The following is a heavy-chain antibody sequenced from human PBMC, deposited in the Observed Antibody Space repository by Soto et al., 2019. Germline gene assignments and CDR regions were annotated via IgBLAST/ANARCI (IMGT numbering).Heavy chain of an antibody. V-gene: IGHV4-39*01. Sequence: SETLSLTCTVSGASISIGSHYWGWIRQPPGKGLEWIGTIFYTGTTYYDPSLRSRLTISVDPSNNQFSLHLGSVTAADTAVYYCARLLYNSGYYSKNGMDVWGQGTTVTVSS. J-gene: IGHJ6*02. CDR2: IFYTGTT. D-gene: IGHD3-22*01. CDR1: GASISIGSHY. CDR3: ARLLYNSGYYSKNGMDV.